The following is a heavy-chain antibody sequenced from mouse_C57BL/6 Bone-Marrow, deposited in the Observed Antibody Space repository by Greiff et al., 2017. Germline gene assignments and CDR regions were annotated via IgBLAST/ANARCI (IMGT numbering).Heavy chain of an antibody. V-gene: IGHV14-4*01. CDR3: TPTYGSSCY. CDR2: IDPENGDT. J-gene: IGHJ2*01. Sequence: EVQRVESGAELVRPGASVKLSCTASGFNIKDDYMHWVKQRPEQGLEWIGWIDPENGDTEYASKFQGKATITADTSSNTAYLQLSSLTSEDTAVYYCTPTYGSSCYWGQGTTLTVSS. CDR1: GFNIKDDY. D-gene: IGHD1-1*01.